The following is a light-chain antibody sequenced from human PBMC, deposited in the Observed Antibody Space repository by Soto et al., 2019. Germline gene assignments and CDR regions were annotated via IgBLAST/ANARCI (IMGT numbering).Light chain of an antibody. Sequence: QSALTQPASVSGSPGQSITISCTGTSSDVGGYNYVSWYQQHPGKAPKLMIYDVINRPSGVSNRFSGSKSGNTASLTISGLQAEDEADYYCSSYTSSSTPVFGGGTKLTVL. CDR1: SSDVGGYNY. CDR3: SSYTSSSTPV. CDR2: DVI. V-gene: IGLV2-14*01. J-gene: IGLJ2*01.